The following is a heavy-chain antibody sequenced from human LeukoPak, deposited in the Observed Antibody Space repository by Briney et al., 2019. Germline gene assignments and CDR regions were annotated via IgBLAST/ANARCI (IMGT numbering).Heavy chain of an antibody. Sequence: PGGSLRLSCAASGFTFRRYWMSCVRQTPGKGVEWVATINQDGSGEYTVESLWGRFSLSRDNATNTLCMQINGVRAEDTALYNCARKLYYYDTSPAGWYDPWGQGTLVTVS. CDR2: INQDGSGE. V-gene: IGHV3-7*04. J-gene: IGHJ5*02. D-gene: IGHD3-22*01. CDR3: ARKLYYYDTSPAGWYDP. CDR1: GFTFRRYW.